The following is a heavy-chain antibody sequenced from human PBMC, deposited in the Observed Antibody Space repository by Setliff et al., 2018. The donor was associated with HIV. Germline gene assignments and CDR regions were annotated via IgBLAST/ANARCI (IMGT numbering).Heavy chain of an antibody. J-gene: IGHJ5*02. CDR2: INHSGRT. CDR1: GGSFSGYY. CDR3: ARVKSPTNYYDSSGYNWFDP. D-gene: IGHD3-22*01. Sequence: SETLSLTCAVYGGSFSGYYWSWIRQAPGKGLEWIGEINHSGRTKYNPSLKSRVTLSVDTSKNQFSLKLTSVTAADTAVYYCARVKSPTNYYDSSGYNWFDPWGQGTLVTVSS. V-gene: IGHV4-34*01.